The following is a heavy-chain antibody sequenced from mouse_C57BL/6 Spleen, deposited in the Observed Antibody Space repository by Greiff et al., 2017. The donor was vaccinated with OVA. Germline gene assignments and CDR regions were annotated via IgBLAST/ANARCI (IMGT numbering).Heavy chain of an antibody. V-gene: IGHV1-55*01. D-gene: IGHD1-1*01. CDR3: ARENYGSSYGFAY. Sequence: QVQLQQPGAELVKPGASVQMSCKASGYTFTSYWITWVKQRPGQGLEWIGDLYPGSGSTNYNEKFKSKATLTVDTSSSTAYMQLSSLTSEDSAVYYCARENYGSSYGFAYWGQGTLVTVSA. CDR1: GYTFTSYW. J-gene: IGHJ3*01. CDR2: LYPGSGST.